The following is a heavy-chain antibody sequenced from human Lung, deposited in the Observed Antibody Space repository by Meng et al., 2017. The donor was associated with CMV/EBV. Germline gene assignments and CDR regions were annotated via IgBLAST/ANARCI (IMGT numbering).Heavy chain of an antibody. CDR1: GGFFSGYY. CDR3: ASGNRGLDECVRGGYYYYGLDV. CDR2: INHSGIT. J-gene: IGHJ6*02. Sequence: SQXXSLTXAVYGGFFSGYYWTWFRQPPGKGLEWIGEINHSGITNYNPSLKSPVTISVDTSKNSFSLKVGSVTPADTAVYYCASGNRGLDECVRGGYYYYGLDVWXQGTXVTVSS. D-gene: IGHD3/OR15-3a*01. V-gene: IGHV4-34*01.